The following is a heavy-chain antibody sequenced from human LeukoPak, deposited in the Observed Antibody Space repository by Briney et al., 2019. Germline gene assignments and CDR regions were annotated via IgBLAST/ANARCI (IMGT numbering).Heavy chain of an antibody. CDR3: ARGRGSGRGLDY. CDR2: MSSGGGTT. Sequence: AGGSLRLSCAASGLTFSDYNMKWVRQAPGKGLEWLSYMSSGGGTTYYADSVKGRFTIFRDNAKNSLYLQMNSLRDEDTAVYYCARGRGSGRGLDYWGQGNLVTVSS. CDR1: GLTFSDYN. V-gene: IGHV3-48*02. D-gene: IGHD3-10*01. J-gene: IGHJ4*02.